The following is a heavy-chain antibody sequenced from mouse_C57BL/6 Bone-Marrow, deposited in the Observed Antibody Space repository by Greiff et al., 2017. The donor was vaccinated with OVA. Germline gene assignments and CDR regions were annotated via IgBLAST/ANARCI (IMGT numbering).Heavy chain of an antibody. V-gene: IGHV10-1*01. CDR2: IRSTGNNYAT. Sequence: EVQLQESGGGLVQPKGSLKLSCAASGFSFNTYAMNWVRQAPGKGLEWVARIRSTGNNYATYYADSVKDTFTISRDDSESMLYLQMNNLNTEDTAMYYCVRHTRVSPYWYFDVWGTGTTVTVSS. J-gene: IGHJ1*03. D-gene: IGHD2-12*01. CDR3: VRHTRVSPYWYFDV. CDR1: GFSFNTYA.